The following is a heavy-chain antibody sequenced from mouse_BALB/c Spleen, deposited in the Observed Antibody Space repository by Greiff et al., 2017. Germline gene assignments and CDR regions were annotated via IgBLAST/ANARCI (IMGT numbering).Heavy chain of an antibody. Sequence: ESGPGLVKPSQSLSLTCSVTGYSITSGYYWNWIRQFPGNKLEWMGYISYDGSNNYNPSLKNRISITRDTSKNQFFLKLNAVTTEDTATYYCAREGNYEGYFDDWGQGTTLTVSS. CDR2: ISYDGSN. V-gene: IGHV3-6*02. D-gene: IGHD2-1*01. CDR3: AREGNYEGYFDD. J-gene: IGHJ2*01. CDR1: GYSITSGYY.